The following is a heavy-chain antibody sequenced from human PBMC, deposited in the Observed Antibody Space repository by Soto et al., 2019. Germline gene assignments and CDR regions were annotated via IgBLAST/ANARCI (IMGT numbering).Heavy chain of an antibody. CDR1: GYTFTSYG. J-gene: IGHJ4*02. CDR2: ISAYNGNT. V-gene: IGHV1-18*04. Sequence: ASVKVSCKASGYTFTSYGISWVRQAPGQGLEWMGRISAYNGNTNYAQKLQGRVTMTRGTSISTAYMELSRLRSDDTAVYYCARDNPDIAALYWGQGTLVTVSS. CDR3: ARDNPDIAALY. D-gene: IGHD6-6*01.